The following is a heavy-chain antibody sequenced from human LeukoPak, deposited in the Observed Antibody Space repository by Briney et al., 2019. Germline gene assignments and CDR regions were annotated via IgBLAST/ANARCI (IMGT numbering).Heavy chain of an antibody. V-gene: IGHV4-39*01. CDR3: ARHYGP. D-gene: IGHD3-10*01. J-gene: IGHJ4*02. CDR1: GFTFSSYSMN. Sequence: GSLRLSCAASGFTFSSYSMNWVRQAPGKGLEWIGSMYYSGSTYYNPSLKSRVTISVDTSKNQFSLKLNSVTATDTAVYYCARHYGPWGQGTLVTVSS. CDR2: MYYSGST.